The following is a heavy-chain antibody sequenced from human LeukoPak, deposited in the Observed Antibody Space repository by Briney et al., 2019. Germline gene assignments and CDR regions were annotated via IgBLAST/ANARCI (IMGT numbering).Heavy chain of an antibody. CDR2: ISDTYSAT. J-gene: IGHJ4*02. V-gene: IGHV3-23*01. CDR1: GFTFSTYA. Sequence: PGGSLRLSCAASGFTFSTYAMTWVRQAPGKGLEWVSSISDTYSATYYTDSVKGRFTISRDNSKNTVYLQLNNLRAEDTAVYFCVRHDSFIPFWGQGTLVTVSS. CDR3: VRHDSFIPF. D-gene: IGHD5-18*01.